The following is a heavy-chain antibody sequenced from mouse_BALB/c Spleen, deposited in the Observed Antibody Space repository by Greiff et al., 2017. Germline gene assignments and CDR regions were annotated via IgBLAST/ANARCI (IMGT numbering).Heavy chain of an antibody. J-gene: IGHJ2*01. CDR3: ARYNPDYFDY. Sequence: EVHLVESGGGLVQPGGSRKLSCAASGFTFSSFGMHWVRQAPEKGLEWVAYISSGSSTIYYADTVKGRFTISRDNPKNTLFLQMTSLRSEDTAMYYCARYNPDYFDYWGQGTTLTVSS. CDR1: GFTFSSFG. D-gene: IGHD1-3*01. CDR2: ISSGSSTI. V-gene: IGHV5-17*02.